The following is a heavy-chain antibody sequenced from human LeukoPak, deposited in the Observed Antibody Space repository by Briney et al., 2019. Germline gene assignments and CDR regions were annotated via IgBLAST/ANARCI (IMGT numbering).Heavy chain of an antibody. CDR1: GFTFSSYA. CDR3: AKDLYSYGTTPLDY. Sequence: GGSLRLSCAASGFTFSSYAMSWVRQAPGKGLEWVSSISGSGSTHFADSVKGRFTISSDISKNTLYLQMNSLRAEDTAVYYCAKDLYSYGTTPLDYWGQGTLLTVSS. V-gene: IGHV3-23*01. CDR2: ISGSGST. J-gene: IGHJ4*02. D-gene: IGHD5-18*01.